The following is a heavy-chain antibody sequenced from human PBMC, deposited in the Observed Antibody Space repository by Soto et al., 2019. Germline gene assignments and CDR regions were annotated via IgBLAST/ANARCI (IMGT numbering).Heavy chain of an antibody. D-gene: IGHD1-1*01. CDR2: ISAYNGNT. Sequence: ASVEVSCTASGYGFASCGRRWVRQAPGQGLEWMGWISAYNGNTNYAQKLQGRVTMTTDTSTSTAYMELRSLRSDDTAVYYCASDMRRYEVFDALDIWGQGTMVTVSS. CDR3: ASDMRRYEVFDALDI. V-gene: IGHV1-18*01. CDR1: GYGFASCG. J-gene: IGHJ3*02.